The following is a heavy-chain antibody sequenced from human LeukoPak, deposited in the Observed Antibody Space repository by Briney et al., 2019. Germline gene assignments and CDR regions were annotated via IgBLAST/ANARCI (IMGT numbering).Heavy chain of an antibody. J-gene: IGHJ4*02. D-gene: IGHD6-19*01. CDR2: ISSSSSYI. CDR3: ARPSNEGQWLVGQGVDY. Sequence: GGSLRLSCAASGFTLSNAWMNWVRQAPGKGLEWVSSISSSSSYIYYADSVKGRFTISRDNAKKSMYLEMNSLRAEDTAVYYCARPSNEGQWLVGQGVDYWGQGTLVTVSS. CDR1: GFTLSNAW. V-gene: IGHV3-21*01.